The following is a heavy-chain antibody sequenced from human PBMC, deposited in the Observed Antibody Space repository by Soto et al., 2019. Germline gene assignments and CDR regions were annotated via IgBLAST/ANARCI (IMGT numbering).Heavy chain of an antibody. CDR3: AKLQQWLENNWFDP. CDR1: GFTFSSYA. D-gene: IGHD6-19*01. V-gene: IGHV3-23*01. Sequence: GSLRLSCAASGFTFSSYAISWVRQAPGKGLEWVSAISGSGGSTYYADSVKGRFTISRDNSKNTLYLQMNSLRAEDTAVYYCAKLQQWLENNWFDPWGQGTLVTVSS. CDR2: ISGSGGST. J-gene: IGHJ5*02.